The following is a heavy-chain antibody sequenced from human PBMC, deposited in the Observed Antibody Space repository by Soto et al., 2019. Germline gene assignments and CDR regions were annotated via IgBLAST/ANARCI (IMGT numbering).Heavy chain of an antibody. CDR3: TTLSWRTHYYFDF. J-gene: IGHJ4*02. CDR2: MKSKFDGGTT. Sequence: EVQLVESGGVLVKPGGSLRLSCAASGFIFSDSDMNWARKAPGKGLEWVGRMKSKFDGGTTDYAAPVEGRFIISRDDSKNTVYLQMYSLKTEDTAVYYCTTLSWRTHYYFDFWGQGTLVTVAS. D-gene: IGHD6-13*01. CDR1: GFIFSDSD. V-gene: IGHV3-15*01.